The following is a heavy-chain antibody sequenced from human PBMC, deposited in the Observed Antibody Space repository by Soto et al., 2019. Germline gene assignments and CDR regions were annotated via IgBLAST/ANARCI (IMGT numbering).Heavy chain of an antibody. CDR1: GFTFSSYE. J-gene: IGHJ4*02. CDR3: ARDHDSYGYY. CDR2: ISSSGSTI. D-gene: IGHD5-18*01. V-gene: IGHV3-48*03. Sequence: GGSLRLSCAASGFTFSSYEMNWVRQAPGEGLEWVSYISSSGSTIYYADSVKGRFTISRDNAENSLYLQMNSLRAEDTAVYYCARDHDSYGYYWGQGTLVTVSS.